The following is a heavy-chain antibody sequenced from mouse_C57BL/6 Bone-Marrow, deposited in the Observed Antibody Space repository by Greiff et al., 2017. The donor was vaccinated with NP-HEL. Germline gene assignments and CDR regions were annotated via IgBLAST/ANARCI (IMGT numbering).Heavy chain of an antibody. CDR3: TVYYRPAY. D-gene: IGHD2-14*01. V-gene: IGHV14-4*01. CDR2: IDPENGDT. J-gene: IGHJ3*01. CDR1: GFNIKDDY. Sequence: VQLQQSGAELVRPGASVKLSCTASGFNIKDDYMHWVKQRPEQGLEWIGWIDPENGDTEYASKFQGKATITADTSSNTAYLQLSSLTSEDTAVYYCTVYYRPAYWGQGTLVTVSA.